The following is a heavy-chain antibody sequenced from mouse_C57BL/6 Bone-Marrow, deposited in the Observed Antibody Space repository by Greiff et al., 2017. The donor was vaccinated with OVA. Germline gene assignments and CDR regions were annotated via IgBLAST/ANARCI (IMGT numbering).Heavy chain of an antibody. CDR1: GYTFTSYW. J-gene: IGHJ1*03. CDR3: AIEDDYGSSDVWYIDD. V-gene: IGHV1-74*01. Sequence: QVQLQQPGAELVKPGASVKVSCKASGYTFTSYWMHWVKQRPGQGLEWIGRIHPSDSDTNYNQKFKGKATLTVDKSSSTAYMQLSSLTSEDSAVYYCAIEDDYGSSDVWYIDDWGKGTTVTVSS. D-gene: IGHD1-1*01. CDR2: IHPSDSDT.